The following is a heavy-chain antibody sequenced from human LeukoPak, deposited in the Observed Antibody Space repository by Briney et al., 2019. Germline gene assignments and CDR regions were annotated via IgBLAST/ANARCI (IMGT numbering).Heavy chain of an antibody. V-gene: IGHV3-48*01. CDR3: ARGLTMVRGVLRWFDP. D-gene: IGHD3-10*01. Sequence: GGSLRLSCAASGFAFSSYSMNWVRQAPGKGLEWVSYISSSSSTIYYADSVKGRFTISRDNAKNSLYLQMNSLRAEDTAVYYCARGLTMVRGVLRWFDPWGQGTLVTVSS. J-gene: IGHJ5*02. CDR2: ISSSSSTI. CDR1: GFAFSSYS.